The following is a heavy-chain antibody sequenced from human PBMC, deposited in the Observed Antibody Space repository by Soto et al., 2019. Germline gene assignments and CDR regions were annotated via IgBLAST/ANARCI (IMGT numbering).Heavy chain of an antibody. CDR1: GYTFTSYD. V-gene: IGHV1-8*01. CDR2: MNPNSGNT. Sequence: ASVKVSCKASGYTFTSYDINWVRQATGQGLEWMGWMNPNSGNTGYAQKFQGRVTMTRNTSISTAYMELSSLRSEDTAVYYCAKAGDPFDPYYYYMDVWGKGTTVTVSS. J-gene: IGHJ6*03. D-gene: IGHD3-9*01. CDR3: AKAGDPFDPYYYYMDV.